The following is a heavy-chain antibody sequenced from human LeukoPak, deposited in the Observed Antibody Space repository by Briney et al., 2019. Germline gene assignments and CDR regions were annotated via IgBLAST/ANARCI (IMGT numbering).Heavy chain of an antibody. CDR2: IYYSGST. J-gene: IGHJ4*02. D-gene: IGHD3-22*01. CDR1: GGSISSSSYY. V-gene: IGHV4-39*07. Sequence: SETLSLTCTVSGGSISSSSYYWGWIRQPPGKGLEWIGSIYYSGSTYYNPSLKSRVTISVDTSKNQFSLQLSSVTAADTAVYYCARDYYDSSGYYFDYWGQGTLVTVSS. CDR3: ARDYYDSSGYYFDY.